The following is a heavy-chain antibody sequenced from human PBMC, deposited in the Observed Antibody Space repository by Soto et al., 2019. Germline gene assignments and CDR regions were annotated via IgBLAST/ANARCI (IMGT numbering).Heavy chain of an antibody. CDR3: GKGHSTTFCVYHYFGMDV. Sequence: EVQLWESGGGLVQPGGSLRLSCVASGFTFSDYGMSWVRQAPGKGLEWVAGITAFGGGTYNADSVEGRFTISRDNSKRTVYLKVNSLRPEDTAIYYCGKGHSTTFCVYHYFGMDVWGHGTTVTVSS. J-gene: IGHJ6*02. CDR2: ITAFGGGT. CDR1: GFTFSDYG. D-gene: IGHD2-2*01. V-gene: IGHV3-23*01.